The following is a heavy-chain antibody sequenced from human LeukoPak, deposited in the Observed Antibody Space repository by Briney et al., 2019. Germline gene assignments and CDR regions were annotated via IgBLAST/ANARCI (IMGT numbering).Heavy chain of an antibody. J-gene: IGHJ4*02. CDR1: GFTFSSYA. CDR2: IYSGGST. CDR3: RVAGTPYQRSKYYFDY. Sequence: QPGGSLRLSCAASGFTFSSYAMSWVRQAPGKGLEWVSVIYSGGSTYYADSVKGRFTISRDNSKNTLYLQMNSLRAEDTAVYYCRVAGTPYQRSKYYFDYWGQGTLVTVSS. V-gene: IGHV3-53*01. D-gene: IGHD6-19*01.